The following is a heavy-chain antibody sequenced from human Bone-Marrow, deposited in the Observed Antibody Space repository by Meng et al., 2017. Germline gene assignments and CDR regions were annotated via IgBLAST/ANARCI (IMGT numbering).Heavy chain of an antibody. CDR1: GFTFSDHY. D-gene: IGHD1-26*01. CDR3: AGDSIVGATDAFDI. Sequence: GESLKISCATSGFTFSDHYMTWIRRAPGKGLEWVAYISTGATTVSYRNSLKGRFTVSRDDSTSSLYLQMNSLRAEDTAVYYCAGDSIVGATDAFDIWGQGTMVTVSS. V-gene: IGHV3-11*04. J-gene: IGHJ3*02. CDR2: ISTGATTV.